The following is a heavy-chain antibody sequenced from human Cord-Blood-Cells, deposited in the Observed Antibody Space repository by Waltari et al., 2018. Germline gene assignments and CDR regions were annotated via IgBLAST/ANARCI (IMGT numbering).Heavy chain of an antibody. Sequence: QVQLVQSGAEVKKPGSSVKVSCKASGGTFSSYAISWVRQAPGQGHEWMGGIIPIFGTANYAQKFQGRVTITADKSTSTAYMELSSLRSEDTAVYYCAVTIFGVVINPSFDYWGQGTLVTVSS. CDR3: AVTIFGVVINPSFDY. CDR2: IIPIFGTA. J-gene: IGHJ4*02. D-gene: IGHD3-3*01. V-gene: IGHV1-69*06. CDR1: GGTFSSYA.